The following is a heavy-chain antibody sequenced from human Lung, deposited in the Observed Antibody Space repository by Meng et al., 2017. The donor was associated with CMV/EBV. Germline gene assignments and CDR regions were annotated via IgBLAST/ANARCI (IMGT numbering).Heavy chain of an antibody. CDR3: ARGLRAAANYYYYGMDV. CDR2: INWNSGST. Sequence: GGSXRLXXAASGFTFDDYGMSWVRQAPGKGLEWVSGINWNSGSTGFADSVKGRFTISRDNAKNSLYLQMSSLRAEDTALYYCARGLRAAANYYYYGMDVWGQGTTVXVSS. V-gene: IGHV3-20*03. CDR1: GFTFDDYG. J-gene: IGHJ6*02. D-gene: IGHD6-13*01.